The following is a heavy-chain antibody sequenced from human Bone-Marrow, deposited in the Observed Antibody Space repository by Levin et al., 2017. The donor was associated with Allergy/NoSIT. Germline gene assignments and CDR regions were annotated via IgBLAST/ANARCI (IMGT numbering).Heavy chain of an antibody. CDR2: ISVYDGSR. V-gene: IGHV1-18*01. D-gene: IGHD5-12*01. Sequence: ASVKVSCKASGYTFSNYGITWVRQAPGQGLEWMGWISVYDGSRKYPQRFQDRVTMTTDTSTNIAYMELRGLTSDDTAIYYCAREESGYNFGALNYWGQGTLISVSS. CDR3: AREESGYNFGALNY. J-gene: IGHJ4*02. CDR1: GYTFSNYG.